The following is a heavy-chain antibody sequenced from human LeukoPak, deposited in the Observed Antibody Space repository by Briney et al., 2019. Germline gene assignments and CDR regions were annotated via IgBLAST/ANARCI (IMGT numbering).Heavy chain of an antibody. CDR2: IYYSGRT. Sequence: PSETLSLTCSVVGGSLTSSNQYWGWIRQPPGKGLEWIGSIYYSGRTYYNPSLKSRATISVDTSKNQFSLKLSSVTAADTAVYYFARPDQRGYSYDYSAFDIWGQGTMVTVSS. D-gene: IGHD5-18*01. V-gene: IGHV4-39*01. J-gene: IGHJ3*02. CDR3: ARPDQRGYSYDYSAFDI. CDR1: GGSLTSSNQY.